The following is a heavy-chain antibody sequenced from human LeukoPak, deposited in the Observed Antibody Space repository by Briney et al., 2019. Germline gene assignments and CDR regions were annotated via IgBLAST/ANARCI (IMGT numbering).Heavy chain of an antibody. CDR3: VKVQDGSTFDY. D-gene: IGHD5-24*01. CDR1: GFTFSSYA. Sequence: GGSLRLSYSASGFTFSSYAMYWVRQAPGKRLEYASSISSNGAGTLYADSVKGRFTISRDNSRNTLYLQMSSLRPEDTAVYYCVKVQDGSTFDYWGQGSLVTVSS. V-gene: IGHV3-64D*09. J-gene: IGHJ4*02. CDR2: ISSNGAGT.